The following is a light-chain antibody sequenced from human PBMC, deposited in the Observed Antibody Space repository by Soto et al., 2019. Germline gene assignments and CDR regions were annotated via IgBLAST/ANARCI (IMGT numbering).Light chain of an antibody. CDR3: SSYTITSTVV. Sequence: QSALTQPPSVSGSPGQSVTISYTGTSTDVGPYNRVSWYQQPPGTAPKLIIYEVNNRPSGVPDRFSGSKSGNTASLTISGLQAEDEADYYCSSYTITSTVVFGGGTKLTVL. J-gene: IGLJ2*01. CDR1: STDVGPYNR. CDR2: EVN. V-gene: IGLV2-18*02.